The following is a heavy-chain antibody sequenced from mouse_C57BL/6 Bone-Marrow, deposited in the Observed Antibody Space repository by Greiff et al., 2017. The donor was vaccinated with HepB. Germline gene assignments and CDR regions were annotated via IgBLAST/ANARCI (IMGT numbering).Heavy chain of an antibody. CDR1: GYTFTSYW. Sequence: QVQLQQPGAELVKPGASVTLSCKASGYTFTSYWMHWVKQRPGRGLEWIGRIDPNSGGTKYNEKFKSQATLTVDKPSSTAYMQLSSLTSEDSAVYYCARERTTVVEYYFDYWGQGTTLTVSS. D-gene: IGHD1-1*01. CDR2: IDPNSGGT. V-gene: IGHV1-72*01. J-gene: IGHJ2*01. CDR3: ARERTTVVEYYFDY.